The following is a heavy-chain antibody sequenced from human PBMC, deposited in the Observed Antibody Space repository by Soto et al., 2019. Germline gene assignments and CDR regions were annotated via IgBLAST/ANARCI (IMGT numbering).Heavy chain of an antibody. D-gene: IGHD2-15*01. CDR1: GFAFSSYA. J-gene: IGHJ4*02. Sequence: PGGSLRLSCSASGFAFSSYAMHWVRQAPGKGLEYISCISSNGGNTYYADSVKGRFTISRDNSKNTLYLQMSSLKTKDTAVYYCVKDRVVVVVAANYLYFDYWGQGALVTVSS. CDR3: VKDRVVVVVAANYLYFDY. CDR2: ISSNGGNT. V-gene: IGHV3-64D*08.